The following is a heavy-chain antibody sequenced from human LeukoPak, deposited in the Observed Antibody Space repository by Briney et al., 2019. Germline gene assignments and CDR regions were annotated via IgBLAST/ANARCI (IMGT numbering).Heavy chain of an antibody. CDR3: ATYYGDYVYYYYGMDV. D-gene: IGHD4-17*01. CDR2: FDPEDGET. CDR1: GYTLTELS. J-gene: IGHJ6*02. V-gene: IGHV1-24*01. Sequence: GASVTVSCKVSGYTLTELSMHWVRQAPGKGLEWMGGFDPEDGETIYAQKFQGRVTMTEDTSTHTAYMELSSLRSEDTAVYYCATYYGDYVYYYYGMDVWGQGTTVTVSS.